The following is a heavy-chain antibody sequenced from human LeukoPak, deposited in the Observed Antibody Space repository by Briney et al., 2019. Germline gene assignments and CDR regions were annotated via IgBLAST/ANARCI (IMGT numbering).Heavy chain of an antibody. Sequence: SETLSLTCTVSGGSISSYHWSWIRQPPGKGLEWIGYISCSGSTNYNPSLKSRVTISVDTSKNQFSLKLSSVTAADTAVYYCARHLDYYGSGSYEYWGQGTLVTVSS. CDR2: ISCSGST. CDR1: GGSISSYH. D-gene: IGHD3-10*01. CDR3: ARHLDYYGSGSYEY. J-gene: IGHJ4*02. V-gene: IGHV4-59*08.